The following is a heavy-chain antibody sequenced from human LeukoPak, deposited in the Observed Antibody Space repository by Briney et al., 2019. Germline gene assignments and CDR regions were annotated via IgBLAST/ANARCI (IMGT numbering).Heavy chain of an antibody. V-gene: IGHV3-30-3*01. J-gene: IGHJ4*02. D-gene: IGHD3-10*01. CDR1: GFTFSSYA. CDR2: ISYDGSNK. Sequence: PGGSLRLSCAASGFTFSSYAMHWVRQAPGKGLEWVAVISYDGSNKYYADSVMGRFTISRDNSKNTLYLQMNSLRAEDTAVYYCARDLWDIGYPSSGSYSSLDYWGQGTLVTVSS. CDR3: ARDLWDIGYPSSGSYSSLDY.